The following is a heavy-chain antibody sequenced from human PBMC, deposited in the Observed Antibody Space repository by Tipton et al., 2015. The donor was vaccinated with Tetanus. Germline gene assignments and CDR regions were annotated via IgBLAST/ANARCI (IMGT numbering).Heavy chain of an antibody. CDR1: GFTFSDYY. V-gene: IGHV3-11*01. CDR2: ISSSGSTI. J-gene: IGHJ4*02. D-gene: IGHD6-13*01. CDR3: AKSPSAAGTLNFDY. Sequence: GSLRLSCAASGFTFSDYYMSWIRQAPGKGLEWVSYISSSGSTIYYADSVKGRFTISRDNAKNSLYLQMNSLRAEDTAVYYCAKSPSAAGTLNFDYWGQGTLVTVSS.